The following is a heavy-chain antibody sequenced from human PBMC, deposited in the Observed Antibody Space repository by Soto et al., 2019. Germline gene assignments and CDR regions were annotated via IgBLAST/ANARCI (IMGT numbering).Heavy chain of an antibody. Sequence: EVQLVESGGGLVQPGRSLRLSCAASGFTFDDYAMHWVRQAPGKGLEWVSGISWNSGSIGYADSVKGRFTISRDNAKNSLYLQMNSLRAEDTALYYCAKGSIAARAEYFHHWGQGTLVTVSS. CDR1: GFTFDDYA. CDR3: AKGSIAARAEYFHH. V-gene: IGHV3-9*01. J-gene: IGHJ1*01. D-gene: IGHD6-6*01. CDR2: ISWNSGSI.